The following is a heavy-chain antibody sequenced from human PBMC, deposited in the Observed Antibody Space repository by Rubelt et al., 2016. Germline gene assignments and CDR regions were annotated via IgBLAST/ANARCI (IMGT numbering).Heavy chain of an antibody. CDR2: ISGSGGST. J-gene: IGHJ6*02. Sequence: AASGFTFSSYAMSWVRQAPGKGLEWVSAISGSGGSTYYADSVKGRFTISRDNSKNTLYLQMNSLRAEDTAVYYCAKMNGGGYAKKYGMDVWGQGTTVTVSS. CDR1: GFTFSSYA. D-gene: IGHD5-12*01. CDR3: AKMNGGGYAKKYGMDV. V-gene: IGHV3-23*01.